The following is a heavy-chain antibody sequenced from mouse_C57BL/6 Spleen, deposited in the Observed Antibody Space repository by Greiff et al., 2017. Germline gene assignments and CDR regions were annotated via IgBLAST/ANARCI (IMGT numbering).Heavy chain of an antibody. Sequence: EVKLEESGPGLVKPSQSLSLTCSVTGYSITSGYYWNWIRQFPGNKLEWMGYISYDGSNNYNPSLKNRISITRDTSKNQFFLKLNSVTTEDTATYYCASIYYDLHYYAMDYWGQGTSVTVSS. CDR2: ISYDGSN. CDR1: GYSITSGYY. J-gene: IGHJ4*01. V-gene: IGHV3-6*01. D-gene: IGHD2-4*01. CDR3: ASIYYDLHYYAMDY.